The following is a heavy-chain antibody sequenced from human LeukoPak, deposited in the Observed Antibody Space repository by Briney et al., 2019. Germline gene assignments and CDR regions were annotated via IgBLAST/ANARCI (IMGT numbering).Heavy chain of an antibody. CDR3: AREGSRTTMIVGLGGYSDY. J-gene: IGHJ4*02. D-gene: IGHD3-22*01. CDR2: ISSSSSYI. Sequence: GGSLRLSCAASRFTFSSYSMNWVSQAPGKGLEWVSSISSSSSYIYYADSVKGRFTISRDNAKNSLYLQMNSLRAEDTAVYYCAREGSRTTMIVGLGGYSDYWGQGTLVTVSS. CDR1: RFTFSSYS. V-gene: IGHV3-21*01.